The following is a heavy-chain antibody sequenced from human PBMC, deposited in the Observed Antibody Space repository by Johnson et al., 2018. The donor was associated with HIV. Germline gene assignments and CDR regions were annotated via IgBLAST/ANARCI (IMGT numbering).Heavy chain of an antibody. CDR3: AREAVTLRGWGLVFDI. J-gene: IGHJ3*02. CDR2: IKQDGSEK. CDR1: GFTFSNHY. Sequence: VQLVESGGGLAQPGGSLRLSCAASGFTFSNHYMSWVRQAPGKGLEWVANIKQDGSEKYSVDSVKGRFTISRDNAKNSLYLQMNSLRVEDTAVYYCAREAVTLRGWGLVFDIWGRGTVVTVSS. D-gene: IGHD1-26*01. V-gene: IGHV3-7*01.